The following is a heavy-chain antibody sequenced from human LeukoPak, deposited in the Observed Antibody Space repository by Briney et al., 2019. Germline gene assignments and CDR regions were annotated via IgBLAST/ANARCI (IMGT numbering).Heavy chain of an antibody. CDR1: GGTFSSYA. J-gene: IGHJ4*02. D-gene: IGHD1-26*01. Sequence: GASVRVSCKASGGTFSSYAISWVRQAPGQGLEWMGGIIPIFGTANYAQKFQGRVTITADESTSTAYMELSSLRSEDTAVYYCARGATLGVYYFDYWGQGTLVTVSS. CDR2: IIPIFGTA. V-gene: IGHV1-69*13. CDR3: ARGATLGVYYFDY.